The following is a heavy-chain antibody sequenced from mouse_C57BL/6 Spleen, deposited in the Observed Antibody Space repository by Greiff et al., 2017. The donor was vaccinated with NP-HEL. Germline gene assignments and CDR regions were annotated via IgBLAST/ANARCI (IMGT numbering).Heavy chain of an antibody. CDR1: GFTFRDYY. J-gene: IGHJ1*03. CDR3: ARDPSYYYGSSFIYWYFDV. Sequence: EVMLVESEGGLVQPGSSMKLSCTASGFTFRDYYMAWVRQVPEKGLEWVANINYDGSSTYYLDSLKSRFIISRDNAKNILYLQMSSLKSEDTATYYCARDPSYYYGSSFIYWYFDVWGTGTTVTVSS. V-gene: IGHV5-16*01. D-gene: IGHD1-1*01. CDR2: INYDGSST.